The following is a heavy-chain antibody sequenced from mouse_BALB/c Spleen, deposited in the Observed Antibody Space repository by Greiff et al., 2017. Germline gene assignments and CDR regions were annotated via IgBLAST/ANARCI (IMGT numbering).Heavy chain of an antibody. CDR2: IVPSDSYT. D-gene: IGHD2-1*01. J-gene: IGHJ2*01. Sequence: QVQLKQPGAELVKPGASVKMSCKASGYTFTSYWMHWVKQRPGQGLEWIGVIVPSDSYTSYNQKFKGKATLTVDTSSSTAYMQLSSLTSEDSAVYYCTRSSGYGNPDYFDYWGQGTTLTVSS. V-gene: IGHV1S127*01. CDR1: GYTFTSYW. CDR3: TRSSGYGNPDYFDY.